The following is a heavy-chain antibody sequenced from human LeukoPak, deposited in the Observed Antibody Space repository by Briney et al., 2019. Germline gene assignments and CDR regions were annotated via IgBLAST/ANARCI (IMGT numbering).Heavy chain of an antibody. CDR1: GGSINSYY. CDR2: IYYSGST. V-gene: IGHV4-59*08. D-gene: IGHD6-13*01. CDR3: ARGKAAAGTFDY. J-gene: IGHJ4*02. Sequence: SETLSLTCTVSGGSINSYYWSWIRQPPGKGLEWIGYIYYSGSTNYNPSLKSRVTISVDTSKNQFSLKLSSVTAADTAVYYCARGKAAAGTFDYWGQGTLVTVSS.